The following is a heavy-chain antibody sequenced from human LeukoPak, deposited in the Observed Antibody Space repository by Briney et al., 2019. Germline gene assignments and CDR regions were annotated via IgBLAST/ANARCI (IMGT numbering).Heavy chain of an antibody. D-gene: IGHD2-15*01. Sequence: PGGSLRLSCAASGFTFSSYAMNWVRQAPGKGLEWVSAISGSGGSTYYVDSVKGRFTISRDNSKNTLYLQMNSLRAEDTAVYYCAKGKFLSVVVAATPIDYWGQGTLVTVSS. V-gene: IGHV3-23*01. CDR1: GFTFSSYA. CDR3: AKGKFLSVVVAATPIDY. J-gene: IGHJ4*02. CDR2: ISGSGGST.